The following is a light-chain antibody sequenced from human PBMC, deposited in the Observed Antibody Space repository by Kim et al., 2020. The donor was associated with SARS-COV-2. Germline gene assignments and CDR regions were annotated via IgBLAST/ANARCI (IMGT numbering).Light chain of an antibody. J-gene: IGLJ3*02. Sequence: QSVLTQPPSVSGAPGQRVTISCTGSSSNIGAGYDVHWYQQLPGTAPKLLIYGNSNRPSGVPDRFSGSKSGTSASLAITGLQAEDEADYYCQSYDSSLSDPHGVFCGGTQLTVL. CDR3: QSYDSSLSDPHGV. CDR1: SSNIGAGYD. CDR2: GNS. V-gene: IGLV1-40*01.